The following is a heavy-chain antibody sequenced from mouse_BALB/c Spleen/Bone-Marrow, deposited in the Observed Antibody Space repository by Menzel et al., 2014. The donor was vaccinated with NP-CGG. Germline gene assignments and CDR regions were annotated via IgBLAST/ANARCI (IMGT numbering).Heavy chain of an antibody. CDR3: ARLGRDYFDY. V-gene: IGHV5-6*01. D-gene: IGHD4-1*01. CDR1: GFTFSSYG. J-gene: IGHJ2*01. CDR2: ISSGGSYT. Sequence: EVKLVESGGDLVKPGGSLKLSCAASGFTFSSYGVSWVRQTPDKRLEWVATISSGGSYTYYPDSVKGRFTISRDNAKNTLYLQMSSLKSEDAAMYYCARLGRDYFDYWGQGTTLTVSS.